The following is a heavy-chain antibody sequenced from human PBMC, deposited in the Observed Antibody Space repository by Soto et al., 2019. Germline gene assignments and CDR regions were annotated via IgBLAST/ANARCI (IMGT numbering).Heavy chain of an antibody. CDR2: ISAYNGNT. CDR3: ARDQSSSGWSNWFDP. D-gene: IGHD6-19*01. CDR1: GYTFTSYG. V-gene: IGHV1-18*01. J-gene: IGHJ5*02. Sequence: AASVKVSCKASGYTFTSYGISWVRQAPGQGLEWMGWISAYNGNTNYAQKLQGRVTMTTDTSTSTAYMELRSLRSDDTAVYYCARDQSSSGWSNWFDPWGQGTLVTVSS.